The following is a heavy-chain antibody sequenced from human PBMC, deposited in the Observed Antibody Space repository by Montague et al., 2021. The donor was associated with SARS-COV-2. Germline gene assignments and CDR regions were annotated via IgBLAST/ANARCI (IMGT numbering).Heavy chain of an antibody. D-gene: IGHD3-10*01. Sequence: SETLSLTCAVSGGSISSSNCWRWFRHPPGKELEWRSGIYHSGGTXYNQSPMSRGTISLDKSTNQFSLKLISVTAADTAVYYCASRGAGWFVRNLERFDYWGQGTLVTVSS. CDR1: GGSISSSNC. CDR2: IYHSGGT. CDR3: ASRGAGWFVRNLERFDY. V-gene: IGHV4-4*02. J-gene: IGHJ4*02.